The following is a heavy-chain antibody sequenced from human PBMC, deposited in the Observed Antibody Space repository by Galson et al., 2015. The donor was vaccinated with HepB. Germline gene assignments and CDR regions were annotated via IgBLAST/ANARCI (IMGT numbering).Heavy chain of an antibody. D-gene: IGHD3-10*01. CDR1: GDSISSYY. CDR3: ARVTDYGSYFDY. Sequence: ATLSLTSIVSGDSISSYYWSWIRQPPGKGLEWIGDIYYSGSTNYNPSLKSRVTISVDTSKNQFSLKLSSVTAADTAVYYCARVTDYGSYFDYWGQGTLVTVSS. J-gene: IGHJ4*02. V-gene: IGHV4-59*01. CDR2: IYYSGST.